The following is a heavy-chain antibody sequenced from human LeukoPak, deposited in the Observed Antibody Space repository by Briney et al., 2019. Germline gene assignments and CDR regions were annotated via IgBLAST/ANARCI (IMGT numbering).Heavy chain of an antibody. V-gene: IGHV3-23*01. D-gene: IGHD6-13*01. CDR3: AKDRSGSWGYYYYYMDV. CDR2: ISGAGGST. Sequence: GGSLRLSCAASGFTFSSNEMSWVRQAPGKGLEWVSSISGAGGSTYYADSVKGRFTISRDNSKNTLFLQMNSLRAEDTALYYCAKDRSGSWGYYYYYMDVWGKGTTVTVSS. CDR1: GFTFSSNE. J-gene: IGHJ6*03.